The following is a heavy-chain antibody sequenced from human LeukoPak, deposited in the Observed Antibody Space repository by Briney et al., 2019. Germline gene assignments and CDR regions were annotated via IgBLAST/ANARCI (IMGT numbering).Heavy chain of an antibody. Sequence: GGSLRLSCTASGFTFGDYAMSWFRQAPGKGLEWVGFIRSKAYGGTSVYSASVRGRFTISRDDSKSIAYLQMNSLKTEDTAVYYCTRDLCSSNSCFHYYYYYMDVWGKETTLTVS. D-gene: IGHD2-2*01. J-gene: IGHJ6*03. CDR2: IRSKAYGGTS. CDR1: GFTFGDYA. CDR3: TRDLCSSNSCFHYYYYYMDV. V-gene: IGHV3-49*03.